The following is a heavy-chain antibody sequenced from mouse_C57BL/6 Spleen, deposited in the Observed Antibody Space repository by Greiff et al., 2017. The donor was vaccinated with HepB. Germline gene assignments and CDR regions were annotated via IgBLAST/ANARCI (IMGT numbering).Heavy chain of an antibody. CDR2: IWSDGST. CDR3: ARHEDTGWYFDV. Sequence: VKVVESGPGLVAPSQSLSITCTVSGFSLTSYGVHWVRQPPGKGLEWLVVIWSDGSTTYNSALKSRLSISKDNSKSQVFLKMNSLQTDDTAMYYCARHEDTGWYFDVWGTGTTVTVSS. D-gene: IGHD4-1*01. J-gene: IGHJ1*03. CDR1: GFSLTSYG. V-gene: IGHV2-6-1*01.